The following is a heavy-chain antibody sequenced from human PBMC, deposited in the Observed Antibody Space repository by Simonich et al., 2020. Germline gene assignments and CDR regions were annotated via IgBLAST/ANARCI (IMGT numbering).Heavy chain of an antibody. CDR1: GGSISSCSYY. J-gene: IGHJ3*02. CDR2: IYYSGRT. D-gene: IGHD3-16*01. CDR3: ARHAGFDFDI. V-gene: IGHV4-39*01. Sequence: QLQLQESGPGLVKPSETLSLTCTVSGGSISSCSYYWGWIRQPPGKGLEWIGSIYYSGRTYYNPSLKSRVTISVDTSKNQFSLKLSSVTAADTAVYYCARHAGFDFDIWGQGTMVTVSS.